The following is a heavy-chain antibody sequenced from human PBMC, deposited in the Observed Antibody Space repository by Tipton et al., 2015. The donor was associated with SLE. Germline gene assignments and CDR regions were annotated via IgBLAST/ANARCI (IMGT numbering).Heavy chain of an antibody. V-gene: IGHV5-51*01. CDR3: ARGDYDFWSGYSCVY. J-gene: IGHJ4*02. CDR2: IYPSDSNT. Sequence: QLVQSGAEVKKPGESLKISCKGSGYSFTSYWIGWVRQMPGKGLEWMGIIYPSDSNTRYSPSFQGQVTISADKSISTAYLQWSSLKASDTAMYYCARGDYDFWSGYSCVYWGQGTLVTVSS. CDR1: GYSFTSYW. D-gene: IGHD3-3*01.